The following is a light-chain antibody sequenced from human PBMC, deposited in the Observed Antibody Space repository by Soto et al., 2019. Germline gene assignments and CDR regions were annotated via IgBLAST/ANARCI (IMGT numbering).Light chain of an antibody. CDR1: QSISNW. V-gene: IGKV1-12*01. CDR2: AAS. Sequence: IRLTQSPSLLSASIGDRVTSTCRASQSISNWLAWYQQKPGKAPKLLIYAASTLQSGVPSRFSGSGSGTDFTLTISSLQPEDFATYYCQQANSFPRTFGQGTKVDI. CDR3: QQANSFPRT. J-gene: IGKJ1*01.